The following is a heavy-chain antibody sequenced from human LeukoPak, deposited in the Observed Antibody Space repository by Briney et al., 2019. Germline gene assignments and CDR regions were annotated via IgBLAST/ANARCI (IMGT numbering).Heavy chain of an antibody. J-gene: IGHJ4*02. Sequence: PSETLSLTCTVSGGSISSGSYYWSWIRQPAGKGLEWIGRIYTSGSTNYNPSLKSRDTISVDTSKNQFSLKLSSVTAADTAVYYCARAGGYEPLRFDYRGQGTLVTVSS. CDR2: IYTSGST. V-gene: IGHV4-61*02. D-gene: IGHD5-12*01. CDR1: GGSISSGSYY. CDR3: ARAGGYEPLRFDY.